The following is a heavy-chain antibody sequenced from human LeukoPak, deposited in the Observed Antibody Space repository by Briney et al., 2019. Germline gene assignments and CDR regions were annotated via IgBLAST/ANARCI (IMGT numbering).Heavy chain of an antibody. V-gene: IGHV3-7*01. CDR2: IKKDGSEK. CDR1: GLTFNSYW. J-gene: IGHJ3*01. Sequence: GGSRRLSCAASGLTFNSYWMSWVRQAPGRGLEWVANIKKDGSEKYYVDSVKGRFTISRDNAKNSLYLQMNSLRADDTAVYYCARQETSSYNGAFDLWGQGTMVTVSS. D-gene: IGHD1-26*01. CDR3: ARQETSSYNGAFDL.